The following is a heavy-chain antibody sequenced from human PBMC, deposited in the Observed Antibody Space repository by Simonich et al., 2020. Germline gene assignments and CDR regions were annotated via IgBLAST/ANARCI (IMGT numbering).Heavy chain of an antibody. Sequence: QVQLVQSGAEVQKPGASVKVSCKASGYTFTGYYMHWVRQAPGQGLERMGWINPNSGGTNYAQKFQGGVTMTRDTSSSTAYRELSRLRSDDTAVYYCARDRAARYYYYYYMDVWGKGTTVTVSS. CDR3: ARDRAARYYYYYYMDV. V-gene: IGHV1-2*02. J-gene: IGHJ6*03. D-gene: IGHD6-6*01. CDR1: GYTFTGYY. CDR2: INPNSGGT.